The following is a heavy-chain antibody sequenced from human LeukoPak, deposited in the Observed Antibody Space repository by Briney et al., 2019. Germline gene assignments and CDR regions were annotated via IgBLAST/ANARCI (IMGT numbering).Heavy chain of an antibody. V-gene: IGHV1-69*05. Sequence: ASVKVSCKASGGTFSSYAISWVRQAPGQGLEWMGGIIPIFGTANYAQKFQGRVTITTDESTSTAYMELSSLRSEDTAVYYCARELGNWNYKGGFDYWGQGTLVTVSS. CDR1: GGTFSSYA. CDR3: ARELGNWNYKGGFDY. D-gene: IGHD1-7*01. J-gene: IGHJ4*02. CDR2: IIPIFGTA.